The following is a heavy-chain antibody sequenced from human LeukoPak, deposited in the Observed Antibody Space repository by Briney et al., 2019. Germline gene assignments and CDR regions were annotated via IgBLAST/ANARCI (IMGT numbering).Heavy chain of an antibody. V-gene: IGHV4-4*07. CDR3: ARDGDDYGDLVLDY. J-gene: IGHJ4*02. CDR1: GGSISSYY. Sequence: SETLSLTCTVSGGSISSYYWSWIRQPAGKGLEWIGRIYTSGSTNYNPSLKSRVTMSLDTCNNQFSLKLSSVTAADTAVYYCARDGDDYGDLVLDYWGQGTLVTVST. D-gene: IGHD4-17*01. CDR2: IYTSGST.